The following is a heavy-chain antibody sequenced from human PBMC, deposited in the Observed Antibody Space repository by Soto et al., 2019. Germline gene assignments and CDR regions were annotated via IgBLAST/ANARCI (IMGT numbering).Heavy chain of an antibody. D-gene: IGHD1-20*01. CDR2: IGHTGTTI. Sequence: VQLVESGGGLVQPGGSLRLSCAASGFTFSGYYMSWIRQAPGKGLEWVSYIGHTGTTIYYADSVKGRITISRDNAKSPLYVQTNRLRAEDTAVYYCAGGDLTGTAVLHYWGQGTLVTFSS. V-gene: IGHV3-11*01. CDR3: AGGDLTGTAVLHY. J-gene: IGHJ4*03. CDR1: GFTFSGYY.